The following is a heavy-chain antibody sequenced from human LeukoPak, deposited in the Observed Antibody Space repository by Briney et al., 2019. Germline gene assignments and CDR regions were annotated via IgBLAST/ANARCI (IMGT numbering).Heavy chain of an antibody. J-gene: IGHJ1*01. D-gene: IGHD3-22*01. CDR3: ARGSAYYYDSSGYHGYFQH. CDR2: IYYSGST. V-gene: IGHV4-31*03. Sequence: SETLSLTCTVSGGSISSGGYYWSWIRQHPGKGLEWIGYIYYSGSTYYNPSLKSRVTISVDTSKNQFSLKLSSVTAADTAVYYCARGSAYYYDSSGYHGYFQHWGQGTLVTVSS. CDR1: GGSISSGGYY.